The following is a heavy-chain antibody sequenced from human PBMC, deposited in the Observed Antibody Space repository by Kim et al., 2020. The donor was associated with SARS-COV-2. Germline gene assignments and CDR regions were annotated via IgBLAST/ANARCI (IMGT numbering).Heavy chain of an antibody. V-gene: IGHV3-53*01. D-gene: IGHD5-12*01. CDR3: ARDAGRDNDIVATIQDYYYCMDV. J-gene: IGHJ6*02. CDR1: GFTVSSNY. Sequence: GGSLRLSCAASGFTVSSNYMSWVRQAPGKGLEWVSVIYSGGSTYYADSVKGRFTISRDNSKNTLYLQMNSLRAEDTAVYYCARDAGRDNDIVATIQDYYYCMDVWGQGTTVTVSS. CDR2: IYSGGST.